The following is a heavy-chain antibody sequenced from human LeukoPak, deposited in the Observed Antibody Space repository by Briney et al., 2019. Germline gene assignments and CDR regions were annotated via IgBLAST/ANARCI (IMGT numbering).Heavy chain of an antibody. V-gene: IGHV3-15*07. D-gene: IGHD2-21*02. Sequence: GGSLRLSCLASGFTFSNTWMNWVRQAPGKGLEWVARIRSKRDGGTTDYAAPVKGRFTISRDDSKDTMYLQMNSLKAEDTAVYYCARDWYYAFDFWGQGTMVTVSS. CDR3: ARDWYYAFDF. CDR1: GFTFSNTW. CDR2: IRSKRDGGTT. J-gene: IGHJ3*01.